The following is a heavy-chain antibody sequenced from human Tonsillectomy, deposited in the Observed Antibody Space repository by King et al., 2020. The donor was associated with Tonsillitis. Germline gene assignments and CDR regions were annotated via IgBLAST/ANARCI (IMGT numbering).Heavy chain of an antibody. CDR2: INWNGGST. CDR3: AREGTMVRGVITPYHYMDV. CDR1: GFTFDDYG. Sequence: VQLVQSGGGVVRPGGSLRLSCAASGFTFDDYGMSWVRQAPGKGLEWVSGINWNGGSTGYADSVKGRFTISRDNAKNSLYLQMNSLRAEDTALYYCAREGTMVRGVITPYHYMDVGGKGTTVTVSS. J-gene: IGHJ6*03. V-gene: IGHV3-20*04. D-gene: IGHD3-10*01.